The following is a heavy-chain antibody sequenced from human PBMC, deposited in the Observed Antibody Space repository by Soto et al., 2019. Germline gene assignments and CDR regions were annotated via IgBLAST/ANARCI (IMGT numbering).Heavy chain of an antibody. V-gene: IGHV3-7*04. J-gene: IGHJ4*02. D-gene: IGHD1-1*01. CDR3: ARSLVRNARFDY. CDR1: GFTFSSHW. CDR2: IKQDGSEK. Sequence: PGGSLRLSCAASGFTFSSHWMSWVRQAPGKGLEWVANIKQDGSEKYYVDSVKGRFTISRDNAKNSLYLQMNSLRDEDTAVYYCARSLVRNARFDYWGQGTLVTVSS.